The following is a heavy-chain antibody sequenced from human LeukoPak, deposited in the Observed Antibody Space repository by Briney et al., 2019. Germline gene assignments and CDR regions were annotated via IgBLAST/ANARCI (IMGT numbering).Heavy chain of an antibody. J-gene: IGHJ5*02. V-gene: IGHV4-59*01. Sequence: SETLSLTCTVSGGSISSYYWSWIRQPPGKGLEWIGYIYYSGSTNYNPSLKSRVTISVDTSKNQFSLKLSSVTAADTAVYYCARDGSSGYYYSWFDPWGQGTPVTVSS. CDR1: GGSISSYY. CDR3: ARDGSSGYYYSWFDP. CDR2: IYYSGST. D-gene: IGHD3-22*01.